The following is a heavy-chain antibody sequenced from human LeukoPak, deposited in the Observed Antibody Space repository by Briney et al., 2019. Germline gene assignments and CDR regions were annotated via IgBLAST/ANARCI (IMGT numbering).Heavy chain of an antibody. CDR2: IYYSGST. CDR3: ARGSYYGANEP. J-gene: IGHJ5*02. D-gene: IGHD1-26*01. V-gene: IGHV4-31*03. Sequence: SETLSLTCTVSGGSISSGGYYWSWIRQHPGKGLEWIGYIYYSGSTYYNPSLKSRVTISVDTSKNQFSLKLSSVTAADTAVHYCARGSYYGANEPWGQGTLVTVSS. CDR1: GGSISSGGYY.